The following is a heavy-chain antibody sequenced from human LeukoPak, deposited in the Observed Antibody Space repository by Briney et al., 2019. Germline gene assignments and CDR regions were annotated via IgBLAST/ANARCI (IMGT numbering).Heavy chain of an antibody. CDR1: GFTFSSYG. D-gene: IGHD3-10*01. CDR3: AKDGLVGDFTGDFDY. Sequence: PGGPLRLSCAAPGFTFSSYGMHWVRQAPGKGLEWVAFIRYDGSNKYYADSVKGRFTISRDNSKNTLYLQMNSLRAEDTAVYYCAKDGLVGDFTGDFDYWGQGTLVTVYS. CDR2: IRYDGSNK. V-gene: IGHV3-30*02. J-gene: IGHJ4*02.